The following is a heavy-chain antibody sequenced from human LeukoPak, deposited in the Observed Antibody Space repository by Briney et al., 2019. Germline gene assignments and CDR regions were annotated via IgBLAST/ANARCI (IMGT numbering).Heavy chain of an antibody. J-gene: IGHJ4*02. D-gene: IGHD2-8*01. CDR1: GFIFSSYG. V-gene: IGHV3-30*03. CDR2: MSYDGDII. Sequence: PGGSLRLSCAASGFIFSSYGMHWVRQAPGKGLEWVAVMSYDGDIIYYTDSVKGRFTISRDNSKNTLYLQMNSLRAEDTAVYYCARDSMVRTILTPFDYWGQGTLVTVSS. CDR3: ARDSMVRTILTPFDY.